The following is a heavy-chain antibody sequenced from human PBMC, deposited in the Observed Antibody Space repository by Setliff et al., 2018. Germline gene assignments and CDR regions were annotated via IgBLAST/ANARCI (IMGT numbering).Heavy chain of an antibody. V-gene: IGHV3-33*01. CDR2: IWYDGSNK. CDR3: ARAFYYDFWTFDY. J-gene: IGHJ4*02. Sequence: QPGGSLRLSCAASGFTFSSYGMHWVRQAPGKGLEWVAVIWYDGSNKYYADSVEGRFTISRDNSKNTLSLQTNSLRAEGTAVYYCARAFYYDFWTFDYWGQGTLVTVSS. D-gene: IGHD3-3*01. CDR1: GFTFSSYG.